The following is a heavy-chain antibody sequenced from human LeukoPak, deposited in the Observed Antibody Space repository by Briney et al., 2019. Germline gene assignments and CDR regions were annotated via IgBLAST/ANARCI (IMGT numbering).Heavy chain of an antibody. J-gene: IGHJ4*02. V-gene: IGHV3-43*01. Sequence: GGSLSLSCVTSGFNFNAYTVHWVRQAPGKGLEWVALTNVYGHLFYAESVRGRFSISRDNAKTTIYLHMSSLTTEDTAVYYCAKELTTIFFDYWGPGSLVTVTS. CDR3: AKELTTIFFDY. D-gene: IGHD4-11*01. CDR1: GFNFNAYT. CDR2: TNVYGHL.